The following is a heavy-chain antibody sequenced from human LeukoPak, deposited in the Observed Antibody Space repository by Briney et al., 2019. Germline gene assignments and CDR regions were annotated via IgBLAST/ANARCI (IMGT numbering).Heavy chain of an antibody. D-gene: IGHD4/OR15-4a*01. CDR3: ARVGRRPERVPFDY. V-gene: IGHV3-21*01. J-gene: IGHJ4*02. Sequence: GGSLRLSCAASGFTFSSYSMNWVRQAPGKGLEWVSSISSSSSYIYYADSVKGRFTISRDNAKNSLYLQMNSLRAEDTAVYYCARVGRRPERVPFDYWGQGTLVTVSS. CDR2: ISSSSSYI. CDR1: GFTFSSYS.